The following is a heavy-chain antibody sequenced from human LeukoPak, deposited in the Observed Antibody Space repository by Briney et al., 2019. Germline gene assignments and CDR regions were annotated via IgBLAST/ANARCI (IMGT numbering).Heavy chain of an antibody. Sequence: GGSLRLSCSASGFTFSSYAMHWVRQAPGKGLEYVSAISSNGGGTYYADSVEGRFTISRDNSKNTLYLQMNSLRAEDTAVYYCAKVLAYYFDYWGQGTLVTVSS. CDR3: AKVLAYYFDY. J-gene: IGHJ4*02. V-gene: IGHV3-64*04. CDR1: GFTFSSYA. CDR2: ISSNGGGT.